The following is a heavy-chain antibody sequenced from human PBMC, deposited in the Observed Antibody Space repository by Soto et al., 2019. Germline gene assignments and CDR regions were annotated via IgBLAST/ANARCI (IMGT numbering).Heavy chain of an antibody. CDR2: IWYDGSNK. V-gene: IGHV3-33*06. D-gene: IGHD3-22*01. Sequence: PGGSLRLSCAASGFTFSSYGMHWVRQAPGKGLEWVAVIWYDGSNKYYADSVKGRFTISRENSKNTLYLQMNSLRAEDTAVYYCAKGYYDLKYYYGMDVWGKGTKVTVS. CDR3: AKGYYDLKYYYGMDV. J-gene: IGHJ6*04. CDR1: GFTFSSYG.